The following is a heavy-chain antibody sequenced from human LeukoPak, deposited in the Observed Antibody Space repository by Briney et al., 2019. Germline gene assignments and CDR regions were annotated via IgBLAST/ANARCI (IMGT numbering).Heavy chain of an antibody. CDR1: GGSISSYY. Sequence: SETLSLTCTVSGGSISSYYWSWLRQPPGKGLEWIGYIYYSGSTNYNPSLKSRVTISVDTSKNQFSLKLSSVTAADTAVYYCARTSNYDFWSGYYKDNWFDPWGQGTLVTVSS. J-gene: IGHJ5*02. D-gene: IGHD3-3*01. CDR2: IYYSGST. V-gene: IGHV4-59*01. CDR3: ARTSNYDFWSGYYKDNWFDP.